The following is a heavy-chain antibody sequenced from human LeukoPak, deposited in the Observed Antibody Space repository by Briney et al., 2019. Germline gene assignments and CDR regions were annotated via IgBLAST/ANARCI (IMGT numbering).Heavy chain of an antibody. V-gene: IGHV4-39*07. J-gene: IGHJ6*03. Sequence: SETLSLTCTVSGGSISSSSYYWGWIRQPPGKGLEWIGSIYYSGSTYYNPSLKSRVTISVDTSKNQFSLKLSSVTAADTAVYYCARRTYSSSSHYYYYMDVWGKGTTVTVSS. CDR1: GGSISSSSYY. D-gene: IGHD6-6*01. CDR3: ARRTYSSSSHYYYYMDV. CDR2: IYYSGST.